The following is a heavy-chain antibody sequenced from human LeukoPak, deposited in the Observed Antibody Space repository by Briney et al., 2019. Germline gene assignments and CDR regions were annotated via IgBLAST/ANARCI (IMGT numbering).Heavy chain of an antibody. CDR3: ARNRYYDFWSGYYTYFDY. D-gene: IGHD3-3*01. Sequence: SETLSLTCTVSGGSVSSGSYYWSWIRQPPGKGLEWIGYIYYSGSTNYNPSLKSRVTISVDTSKNQFSLKLSSVTAADTAVYYCARNRYYDFWSGYYTYFDYWGQGTLVTVSS. CDR1: GGSVSSGSYY. J-gene: IGHJ4*02. CDR2: IYYSGST. V-gene: IGHV4-61*01.